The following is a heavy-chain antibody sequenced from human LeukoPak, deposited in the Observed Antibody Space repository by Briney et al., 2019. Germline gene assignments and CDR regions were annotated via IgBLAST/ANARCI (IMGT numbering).Heavy chain of an antibody. CDR1: GFTFSSYA. CDR3: AELGITMIGGV. CDR2: ISYDGSNK. V-gene: IGHV3-30*04. D-gene: IGHD3-10*02. J-gene: IGHJ6*04. Sequence: GGSLRLSCAASGFTFSSYAMHWVRQAPGKGLEWVAVISYDGSNKYYADSVKGRFTISRDNAKSSLYLQMNSLRAEDTAVYYCAELGITMIGGVWGKGTTVTISS.